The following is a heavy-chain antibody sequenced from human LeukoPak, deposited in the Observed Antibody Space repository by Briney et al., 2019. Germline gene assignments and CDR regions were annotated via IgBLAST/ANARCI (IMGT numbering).Heavy chain of an antibody. CDR2: IYYSGST. CDR3: ARSNSFYYDS. V-gene: IGHV4-61*08. CDR1: GGSFSSSGSY. J-gene: IGHJ5*02. D-gene: IGHD3-16*01. Sequence: PSETLSLTCTVSGGSFSSSGSYWRGIRQPPGKVLEWFAYIYYSGSTTYNPSLKSRVIISVDTSKNQFSLRLSSVTAADTAVYYCARSNSFYYDSWGQGTRVNVSS.